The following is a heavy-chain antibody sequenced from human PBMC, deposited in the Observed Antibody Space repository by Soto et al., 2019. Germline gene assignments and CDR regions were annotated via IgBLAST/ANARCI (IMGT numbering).Heavy chain of an antibody. D-gene: IGHD2-15*01. Sequence: SETLSLTCSVSGGTINSGDYFWSWIRQPPGKGLEWIGSIFYTGSTYYSPSLKSRASMSMDTSKNLFSLRLRSLTAADTAVYYCASTPPKYCSGGSCYFIRSSYYFDYWGQGTLVTVSS. CDR1: GGTINSGDYF. CDR2: IFYTGST. V-gene: IGHV4-30-4*01. J-gene: IGHJ4*02. CDR3: ASTPPKYCSGGSCYFIRSSYYFDY.